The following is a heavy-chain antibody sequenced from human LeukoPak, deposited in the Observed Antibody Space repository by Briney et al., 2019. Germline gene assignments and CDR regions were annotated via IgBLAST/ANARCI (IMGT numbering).Heavy chain of an antibody. CDR1: GYTFTSYY. J-gene: IGHJ6*02. CDR2: INPSGGST. Sequence: ASVKVSCKASGYTFTSYYMHWVRQAPGQGLEWMGIINPSGGSTSYAQKFQGRVTITADESTSTAYMELSSLRSEDTAVYYCARDGYYYYGMDVWGQGTTVTVSS. V-gene: IGHV1-46*01. CDR3: ARDGYYYYGMDV.